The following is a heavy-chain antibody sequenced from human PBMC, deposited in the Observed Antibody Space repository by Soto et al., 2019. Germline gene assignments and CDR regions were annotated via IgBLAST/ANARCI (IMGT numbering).Heavy chain of an antibody. J-gene: IGHJ4*02. V-gene: IGHV1-2*02. CDR3: ALEPTGTAGFDY. CDR1: GHTFTGHH. Sequence: QVQMVQSGAEVKKPGASVKVSCKASGHTFTGHHMHWVRQAPGQGLEWMGLIDLDIGDTKYAQKFQCRVTSTSDTSITTAYLELRGLRSDDTAVYYCALEPTGTAGFDYWGQGPLVTVSS. CDR2: IDLDIGDT. D-gene: IGHD2-21*02.